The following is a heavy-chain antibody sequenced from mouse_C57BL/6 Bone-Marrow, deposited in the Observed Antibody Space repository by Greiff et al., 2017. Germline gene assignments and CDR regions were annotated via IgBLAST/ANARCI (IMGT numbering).Heavy chain of an antibody. CDR3: ASSDYYGSSYGSMDD. Sequence: QVQLKESGAELARPGASVKLSCKASGYTFTSYGISWVKQRTGQGIEWIGELYPRSGNTYYNEKFMGKGTLTAEKSSSTAYMELRSLTSEDSSVYFCASSDYYGSSYGSMDDWGPGTSVTVSS. J-gene: IGHJ4*01. CDR2: LYPRSGNT. CDR1: GYTFTSYG. D-gene: IGHD1-1*01. V-gene: IGHV1-81*01.